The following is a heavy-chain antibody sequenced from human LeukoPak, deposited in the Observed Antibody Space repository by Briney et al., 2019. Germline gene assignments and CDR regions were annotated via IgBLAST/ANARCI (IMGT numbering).Heavy chain of an antibody. Sequence: PGGSLRLSCAASGFTFSSYGMHWVRQAPGKGLEWVAVIWYDGSNKYYADSVKGRFTISRDNSKNTLYLQMNSLRAEDTAVYYCAIANDYDLPPDIWGQGTMVTVSS. D-gene: IGHD3-3*01. V-gene: IGHV3-33*01. CDR3: AIANDYDLPPDI. J-gene: IGHJ3*02. CDR2: IWYDGSNK. CDR1: GFTFSSYG.